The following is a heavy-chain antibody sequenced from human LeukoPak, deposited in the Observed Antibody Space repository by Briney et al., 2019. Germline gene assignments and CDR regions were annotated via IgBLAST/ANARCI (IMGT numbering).Heavy chain of an antibody. CDR1: GFTFSSYS. D-gene: IGHD2-2*01. J-gene: IGHJ3*02. Sequence: GGSLRLSCAASGFTFSSYSMNWVRQAPGKGLEWVSSISSSSSYIYYADSVKGRFTISRDNAKNSLYLQMNSLRAEDTAVYYCARYEGGWDIVVAPAAIDAFDIWGQGTMVTVSS. CDR3: ARYEGGWDIVVAPAAIDAFDI. CDR2: ISSSSSYI. V-gene: IGHV3-21*01.